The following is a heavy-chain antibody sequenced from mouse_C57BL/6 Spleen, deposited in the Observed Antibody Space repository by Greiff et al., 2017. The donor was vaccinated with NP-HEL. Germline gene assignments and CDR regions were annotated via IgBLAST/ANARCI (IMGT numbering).Heavy chain of an antibody. J-gene: IGHJ2*01. V-gene: IGHV1-81*01. CDR1: GYTFTSYG. Sequence: VQLQQSGAELARPGASVKLSCKASGYTFTSYGISWVKQRTGQGLEWIGEIYPRSGNTYYNEKFKGKATLTADKSSSTAYMELRSLTSEDSAVYFCARSLYDGDYFDYWGQGTTLTVSS. D-gene: IGHD2-12*01. CDR3: ARSLYDGDYFDY. CDR2: IYPRSGNT.